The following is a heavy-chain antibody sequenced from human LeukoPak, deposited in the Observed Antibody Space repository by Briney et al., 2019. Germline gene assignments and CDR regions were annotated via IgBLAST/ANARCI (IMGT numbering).Heavy chain of an antibody. CDR2: IRFDGSNK. D-gene: IGHD6-19*01. Sequence: GGSLRLSCAASGFTFSTSGMHWVRQAPGKGLEWVAFIRFDGSNKYYADSVKGRFTISRDNSKNALYLQMNSLRAEDTAVYYCAIHRGYTSSFGYWGQGTLVTVSS. CDR3: AIHRGYTSSFGY. J-gene: IGHJ4*02. V-gene: IGHV3-30*02. CDR1: GFTFSTSG.